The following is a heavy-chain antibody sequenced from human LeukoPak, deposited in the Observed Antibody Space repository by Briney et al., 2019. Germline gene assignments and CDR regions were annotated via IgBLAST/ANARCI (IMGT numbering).Heavy chain of an antibody. V-gene: IGHV4-4*09. Sequence: SETLSLTCTVSGGSVSSYYWSWIRQPPGKGLEWIGYIYNSENTKYNSSLDSRVTISVDTSKNQFFLKLSSVTAADTAVYYCARFHSGPSGWYVLWYFDLWGRGTLVTVSS. D-gene: IGHD6-19*01. CDR1: GGSVSSYY. CDR2: IYNSENT. CDR3: ARFHSGPSGWYVLWYFDL. J-gene: IGHJ2*01.